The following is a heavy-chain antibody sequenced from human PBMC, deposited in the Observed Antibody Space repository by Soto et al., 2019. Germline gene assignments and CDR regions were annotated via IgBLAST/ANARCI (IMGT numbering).Heavy chain of an antibody. CDR3: AKFRYPYGSGSFTIDY. J-gene: IGHJ4*02. D-gene: IGHD3-10*01. Sequence: RGSLILSCATSGVTFSRYAMSWVRQAPGKGLEWVSAISGSGGSTYYADSVKGRFTISRDNSKNTLYLQMNSLRAEDTAVYYCAKFRYPYGSGSFTIDYWGQGTLVTVSS. CDR2: ISGSGGST. V-gene: IGHV3-23*01. CDR1: GVTFSRYA.